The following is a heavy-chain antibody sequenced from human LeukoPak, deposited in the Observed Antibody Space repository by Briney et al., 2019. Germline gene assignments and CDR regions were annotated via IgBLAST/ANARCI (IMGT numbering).Heavy chain of an antibody. CDR1: GGSISSYY. J-gene: IGHJ4*02. Sequence: SETLSLTCTGSGGSISSYYWSWIRQPAGKGLEWIGLIYSSGSTNYNPSLKSRVTMSVDTSKNQFSLKLSSVTAADTAVYYCARGDIAVAATDYWGQGTLVTVSS. CDR3: ARGDIAVAATDY. V-gene: IGHV4-4*07. D-gene: IGHD6-19*01. CDR2: IYSSGST.